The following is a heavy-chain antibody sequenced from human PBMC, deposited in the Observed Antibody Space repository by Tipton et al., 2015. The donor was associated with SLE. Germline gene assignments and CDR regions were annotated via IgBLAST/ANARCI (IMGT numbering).Heavy chain of an antibody. CDR1: GFTFRTYG. V-gene: IGHV3-21*01. CDR3: AKGSGGYAFTDY. J-gene: IGHJ4*02. D-gene: IGHD5-12*01. Sequence: SLRLSCAASGFTFRTYGMNWVRQAPGKGLEWVSGISSSSSYTYYADSVKGRFTISRDNANNSLYLQMNSLRAEDTAVYYCAKGSGGYAFTDYWGQRTLVTVSS. CDR2: ISSSSSYT.